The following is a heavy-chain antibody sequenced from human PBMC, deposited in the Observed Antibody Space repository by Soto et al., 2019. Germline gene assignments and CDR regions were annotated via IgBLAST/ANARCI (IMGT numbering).Heavy chain of an antibody. CDR2: IYYSGST. V-gene: IGHV4-30-4*01. CDR1: GGSISSGDYY. D-gene: IGHD3-3*01. Sequence: SETLSLTCTVSGGSISSGDYYWSWIRQPPGKGLEWIGYIYYSGSTYYNPSLKSRLTISVDTSKNQFSLKLSSVTAADTAAYYRSRSRVRSGGYYYFDVWGQGTPVPVSS. J-gene: IGHJ4*03. CDR3: SRSRVRSGGYYYFDV.